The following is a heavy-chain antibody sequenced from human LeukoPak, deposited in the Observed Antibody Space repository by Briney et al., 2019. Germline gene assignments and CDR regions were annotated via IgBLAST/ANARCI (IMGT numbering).Heavy chain of an antibody. Sequence: ASVKVSCKASRGTFSNLAFSWVPHAPGQGLEWMGGIIPAFGTPSYPQRFHGRVTISTDESTSSVYMELSGLRSEDTAVYYCSTRGGSTSSLVSWGQGTLV. CDR2: IIPAFGTP. D-gene: IGHD6-6*01. J-gene: IGHJ4*02. CDR1: RGTFSNLA. CDR3: STRGGSTSSLVS. V-gene: IGHV1-69*05.